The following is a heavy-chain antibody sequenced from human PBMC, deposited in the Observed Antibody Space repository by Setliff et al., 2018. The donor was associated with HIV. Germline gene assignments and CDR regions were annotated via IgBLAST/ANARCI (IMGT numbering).Heavy chain of an antibody. D-gene: IGHD6-19*01. J-gene: IGHJ5*02. V-gene: IGHV1-69-2*01. CDR1: KYTFTDYY. CDR3: ATHPPYRSAWYMRS. Sequence: GASVKVSCKASKYTFTDYYMHWVQQAPGKGLEWMGRVDPEDDKTIYAEKFQGRVTMTTATSSDTAYLYLSSLRSEDTAVYYCATHPPYRSAWYMRSWGQGTLVTVSS. CDR2: VDPEDDKT.